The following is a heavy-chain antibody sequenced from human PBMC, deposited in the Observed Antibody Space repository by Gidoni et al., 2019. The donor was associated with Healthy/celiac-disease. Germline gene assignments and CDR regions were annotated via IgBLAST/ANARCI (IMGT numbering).Heavy chain of an antibody. CDR1: GFPFSDYY. J-gene: IGHJ4*02. CDR3: ASGNGYSSSSVVGSFDY. Sequence: QVQLVESGGGLVKPGGSLRLSCAASGFPFSDYYMSWIRHAPGKGLDWGSYISRTGNTIYNADSVKGRFTISRDNAKNSFFLQMNSLRAEDTAVYYCASGNGYSSSSVVGSFDYWGQGTLVTVSS. CDR2: ISRTGNTI. D-gene: IGHD6-6*01. V-gene: IGHV3-11*01.